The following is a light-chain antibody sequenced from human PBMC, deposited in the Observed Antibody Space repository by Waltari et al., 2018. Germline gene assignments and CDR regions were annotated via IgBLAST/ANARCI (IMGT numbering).Light chain of an antibody. CDR2: DAS. J-gene: IGKJ4*01. Sequence: EIVLTQSPATLSLSPGERATLSCRASQSVSSYLAWYQQKPGQAPRLLIYDASNRAPGIPARFSGSGSVTDFTLTISSLEPEDFAVYYCQHRGTFGGGTKVEIK. CDR3: QHRGT. V-gene: IGKV3-11*01. CDR1: QSVSSY.